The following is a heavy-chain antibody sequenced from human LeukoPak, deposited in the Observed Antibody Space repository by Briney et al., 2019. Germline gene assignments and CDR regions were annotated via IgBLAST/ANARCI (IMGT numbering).Heavy chain of an antibody. V-gene: IGHV3-11*01. CDR1: GFTFSDYY. D-gene: IGHD3-22*01. CDR3: ANDGVDSSGPRVDY. CDR2: ISSSGSTI. Sequence: GGSMRLSCAASGFTFSDYYMSWIREAPGKGLEWVSYISSSGSTIYYADSVKGRFTISRDNAKNSLYLQMNSLGAEDTAVYYCANDGVDSSGPRVDYWGQGTLVTVSS. J-gene: IGHJ4*02.